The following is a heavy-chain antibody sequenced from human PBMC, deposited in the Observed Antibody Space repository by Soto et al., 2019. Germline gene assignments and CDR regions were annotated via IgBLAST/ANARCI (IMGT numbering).Heavy chain of an antibody. CDR3: ARAKVAAAGRLQVYYYYYMDV. Sequence: QVQLQQWGAGLLKPSETLSLTCAVYGGSFSGYYWSWIRQPPGKGLEWIGEINHSGSTNYNPSLKSRVTISVDTSKNQFSLKLSSVTAADTAVYYCARAKVAAAGRLQVYYYYYMDVWGKGTTVTVSS. CDR1: GGSFSGYY. CDR2: INHSGST. J-gene: IGHJ6*03. D-gene: IGHD6-13*01. V-gene: IGHV4-34*01.